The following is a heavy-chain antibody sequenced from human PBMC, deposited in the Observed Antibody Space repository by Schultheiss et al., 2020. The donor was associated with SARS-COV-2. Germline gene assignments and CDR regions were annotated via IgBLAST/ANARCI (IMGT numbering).Heavy chain of an antibody. D-gene: IGHD4-17*01. CDR1: GFTVSSNY. V-gene: IGHV3-21*01. CDR2: ISSSSSYI. CDR3: ARGGSYGELLWYFDY. J-gene: IGHJ4*02. Sequence: GGSLRLSCAASGFTVSSNYMSWVRQAPGKGLEWVSSISSSSSYIYYADSVKGRFTISRDNAKNSLYLQMNSLRAEDTAVYYCARGGSYGELLWYFDYWGQGTLVTVSS.